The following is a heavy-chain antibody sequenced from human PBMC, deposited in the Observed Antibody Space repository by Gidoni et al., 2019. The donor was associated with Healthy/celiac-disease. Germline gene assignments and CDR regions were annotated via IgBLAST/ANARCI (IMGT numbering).Heavy chain of an antibody. CDR3: ARDRELGEMATMD. CDR1: GGTFSSYT. D-gene: IGHD5-12*01. CDR2: IIPILGIA. Sequence: QVQLVQSGAAVKKPGSSVKVSCTASGGTFSSYTISWVRQAPGQGLEWMGRIIPILGIANYAQKFQGRVTITADKSTSTAYMELSSLRSEDTAVYYCARDRELGEMATMDWGQGTLVTVSS. V-gene: IGHV1-69*08. J-gene: IGHJ4*02.